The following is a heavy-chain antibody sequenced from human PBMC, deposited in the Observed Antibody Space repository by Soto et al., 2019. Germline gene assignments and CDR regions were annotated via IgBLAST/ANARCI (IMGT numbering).Heavy chain of an antibody. V-gene: IGHV4-4*02. D-gene: IGHD3-9*01. CDR2: IYHSGST. J-gene: IGHJ6*02. CDR1: GGSISSSNW. Sequence: PSETLSLTCAVSGGSISSSNWWSWVRQPPGKGLEWIGEIYHSGSTNYNPSLKSRVTISVDKSKNQFSLKLSSVTAADTAVYYCASGEYYDILTGYYYYYYGMDVWGQGTTVTVSS. CDR3: ASGEYYDILTGYYYYYYGMDV.